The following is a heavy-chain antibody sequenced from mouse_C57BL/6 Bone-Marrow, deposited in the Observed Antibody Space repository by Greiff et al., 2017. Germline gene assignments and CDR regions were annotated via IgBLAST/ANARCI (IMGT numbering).Heavy chain of an antibody. V-gene: IGHV1-69*01. J-gene: IGHJ2*01. D-gene: IGHD2-3*01. CDR1: GYTFTSYW. CDR2: IDPSDSYT. Sequence: QVQLQQPGAELVMPGASVKLSCKASGYTFTSYWMHWVKQRPGQGLEWIGEIDPSDSYTNYNQKFKGKSTLTVDKSSSTAYMQLSSLTSEDSAVYYCARRQYDVYFDYWGQGTTLTVSS. CDR3: ARRQYDVYFDY.